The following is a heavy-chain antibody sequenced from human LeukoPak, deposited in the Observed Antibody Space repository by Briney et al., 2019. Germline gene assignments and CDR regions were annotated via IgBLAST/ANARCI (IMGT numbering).Heavy chain of an antibody. J-gene: IGHJ3*02. V-gene: IGHV3-11*06. Sequence: GGSLRLSCAASGFTFSDYYMSWIRQAPGKGLEWVSYISSSNSYTNYADSVKGRFTISRDNAKNSLYLQMNSLRAEDTAVYYCARGEAVAGPGNAFDIWGQGTMVTVSS. D-gene: IGHD6-19*01. CDR2: ISSSNSYT. CDR3: ARGEAVAGPGNAFDI. CDR1: GFTFSDYY.